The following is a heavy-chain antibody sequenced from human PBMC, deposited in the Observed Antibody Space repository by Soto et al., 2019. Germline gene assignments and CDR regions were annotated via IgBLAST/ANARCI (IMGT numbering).Heavy chain of an antibody. CDR1: GGSISSNIYH. D-gene: IGHD2-2*01. Sequence: PSETLSLTYTVSGGSISSNIYHWGWIRQPPGKGLEWIGRIYNSGRTYYSASLKRRVSISIDTSKNQFSLKLTSVTAADSAVYFCARHPVYATGWQIDYWGQGALVTVSS. CDR2: IYNSGRT. J-gene: IGHJ4*02. CDR3: ARHPVYATGWQIDY. V-gene: IGHV4-39*01.